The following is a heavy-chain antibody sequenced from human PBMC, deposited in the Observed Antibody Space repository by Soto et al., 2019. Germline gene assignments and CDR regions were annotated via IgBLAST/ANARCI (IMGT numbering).Heavy chain of an antibody. CDR3: ARDWRGAEGFDP. CDR1: GYTLTSYA. J-gene: IGHJ5*02. CDR2: INAGNGNT. D-gene: IGHD3-3*01. Sequence: ASVKVSCKASGYTLTSYAMHWVRQTPGQRLEWMGWINAGNGNTKYSQKFQGRVTMTTETSTTTSYMELRNLTSDDTAVYYCARDWRGAEGFDPWGQGTLVTVSS. V-gene: IGHV1-3*01.